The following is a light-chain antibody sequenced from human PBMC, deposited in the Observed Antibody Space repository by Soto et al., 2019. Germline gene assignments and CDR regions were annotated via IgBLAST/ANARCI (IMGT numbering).Light chain of an antibody. CDR2: KAS. V-gene: IGKV1-5*03. J-gene: IGKJ1*01. CDR1: QSISSW. CDR3: QQYGSSSPWT. Sequence: DIPMTQSPSTLSASVGDRVTITCRASQSISSWLAWYQQKPGRAPKLLIYKASSLETGVRSRFSGSGSGTEFTLIISSLQPDDFASYYCQQYGSSSPWTFGQGTKVEIK.